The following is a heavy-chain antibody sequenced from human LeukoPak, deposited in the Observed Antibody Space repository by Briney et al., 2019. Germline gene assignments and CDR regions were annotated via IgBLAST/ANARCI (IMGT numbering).Heavy chain of an antibody. CDR3: ARDAHSSGWYYFDY. Sequence: SETLSLTCTVSGDSISSGSYYWSWLRQPAGTGLEWIGRIYTSGSTNYNPSLKSRVTISVDTSKNQFSLKLSSVTAADTAVYYCARDAHSSGWYYFDYWGQGTLVTVSS. V-gene: IGHV4-61*02. D-gene: IGHD6-19*01. CDR2: IYTSGST. J-gene: IGHJ4*02. CDR1: GDSISSGSYY.